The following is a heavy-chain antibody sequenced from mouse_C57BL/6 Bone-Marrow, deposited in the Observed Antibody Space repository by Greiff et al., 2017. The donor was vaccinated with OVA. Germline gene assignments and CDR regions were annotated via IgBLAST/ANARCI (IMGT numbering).Heavy chain of an antibody. V-gene: IGHV1-50*01. CDR2: IDPSDSYT. D-gene: IGHD1-1*01. CDR1: GYTFTSYW. Sequence: QVQLQQPGAELVKPGASVKLSCKASGYTFTSYWIQWVKQRPGQGLEWIGEIDPSDSYTNYNQKFKGKATLTVDTSSSTAYMQLSSLTSEDSAVYYCAREGVVATDWYFDVWGTGTTVTVSS. J-gene: IGHJ1*03. CDR3: AREGVVATDWYFDV.